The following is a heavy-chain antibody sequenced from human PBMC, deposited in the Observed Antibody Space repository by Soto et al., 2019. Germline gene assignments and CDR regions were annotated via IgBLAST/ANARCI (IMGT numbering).Heavy chain of an antibody. CDR1: GFTFSSYG. CDR2: ISYDGSNK. V-gene: IGHV3-30*18. J-gene: IGHJ4*02. Sequence: QVQLVESGGGVVQPGRSLRLSCAASGFTFSSYGMHWVRQAPGKGLEWVAVISYDGSNKYYADSVKGRFTISRDNSKNTLYLQMNSLRAEDTAVYYCAKSPLSVTSSYYFDYWGQGTLVNVSS. D-gene: IGHD4-17*01. CDR3: AKSPLSVTSSYYFDY.